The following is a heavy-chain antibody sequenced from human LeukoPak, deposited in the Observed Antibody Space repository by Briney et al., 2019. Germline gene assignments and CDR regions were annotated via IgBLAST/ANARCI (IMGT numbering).Heavy chain of an antibody. Sequence: GGSLRLSCAASGFTFSSYHMNWVRQAPGKGLEWVSSISSSSAYIYYADSVKGRFTISRDNAKNSLYLEMNSLRAEDTAVYYCASSSTASGWFGYYWGQGTLVTVSS. CDR1: GFTFSSYH. CDR2: ISSSSAYI. V-gene: IGHV3-21*01. J-gene: IGHJ4*02. D-gene: IGHD6-19*01. CDR3: ASSSTASGWFGYY.